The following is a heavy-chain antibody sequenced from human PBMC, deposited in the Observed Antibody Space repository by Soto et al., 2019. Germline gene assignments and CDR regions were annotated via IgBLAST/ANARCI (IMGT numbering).Heavy chain of an antibody. CDR1: LFTFSRYC. D-gene: IGHD5-18*01. J-gene: IGHJ3*02. V-gene: IGHV3-7*01. Sequence: GKTRRVSCTAALFTFSRYCMNWGRKPRLKGLEWAANIKQDGTEKNYVDSVKGRFTISRDNARNSLYLQMDSLRAEDTAVYFCARGDTPMITGMDWFDIWGQGTIVT. CDR3: ARGDTPMITGMDWFDI. CDR2: IKQDGTEK.